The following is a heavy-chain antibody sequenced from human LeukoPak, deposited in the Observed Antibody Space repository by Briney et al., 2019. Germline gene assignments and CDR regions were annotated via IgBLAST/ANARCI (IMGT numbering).Heavy chain of an antibody. J-gene: IGHJ4*02. Sequence: GGSLRLSCSASGFTFSSYAMHWVRQAPGKGLEYVSAISSNGGSTYYADSVKGRFTISRDNSKNTLYLQMNSLRAEDTAVYHCAKDLRTGLVVIGFDYWGQGTLVTVSS. D-gene: IGHD3-22*01. CDR3: AKDLRTGLVVIGFDY. V-gene: IGHV3-64*04. CDR2: ISSNGGST. CDR1: GFTFSSYA.